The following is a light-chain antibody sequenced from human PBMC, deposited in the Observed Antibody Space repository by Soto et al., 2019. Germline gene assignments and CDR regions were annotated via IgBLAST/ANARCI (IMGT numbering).Light chain of an antibody. Sequence: EIVMTQSPATLSVCPGERATLSCRAGQGVTTNFAWYQQKSGQSPRLLIYDVSTRATGVPARCSGTGSETDFTLTISGLQSDDSAVYFCQQYNNWPFSFGQGTRLEIK. CDR3: QQYNNWPFS. CDR2: DVS. V-gene: IGKV3-15*01. CDR1: QGVTTN. J-gene: IGKJ5*01.